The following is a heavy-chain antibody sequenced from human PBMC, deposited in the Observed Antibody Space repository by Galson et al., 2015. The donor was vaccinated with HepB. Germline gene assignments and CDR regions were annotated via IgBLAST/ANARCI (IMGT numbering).Heavy chain of an antibody. CDR2: ISGSGGST. CDR3: AKDLEQWLVGGGVDY. CDR1: GFTFSSYA. D-gene: IGHD6-19*01. J-gene: IGHJ4*02. Sequence: SLRLSCAASGFTFSSYAMSWVRQAPGKGLEWVSAISGSGGSTYYADSVKGRFTISRDNSKNTLYLQMNSLRAEDTAVYYCAKDLEQWLVGGGVDYWGQGTLVTVSS. V-gene: IGHV3-23*01.